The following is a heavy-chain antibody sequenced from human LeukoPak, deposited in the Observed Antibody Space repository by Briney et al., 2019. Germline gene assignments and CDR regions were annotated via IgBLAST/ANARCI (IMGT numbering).Heavy chain of an antibody. V-gene: IGHV3-48*01. CDR3: ARVGSRYGPPNS. D-gene: IGHD5-18*01. CDR1: GFNFRFYI. J-gene: IGHJ4*02. Sequence: PGGSLRLSCAASGFNFRFYIMNWVRQAPGKGLEWISYISSDAKAVNYADSVKGRFTISRDNAKNSLYLQMNSLSADDTAVYYCARVGSRYGPPNSWGRGTLVTVSS. CDR2: ISSDAKAV.